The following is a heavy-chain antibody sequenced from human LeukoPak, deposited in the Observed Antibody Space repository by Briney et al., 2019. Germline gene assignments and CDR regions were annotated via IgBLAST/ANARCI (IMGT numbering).Heavy chain of an antibody. Sequence: GGSLRLSCAAPGFTFSSYSMNWVRQAPGKGLEWVSSISSSSSYIYYADSVKGRFTISRDNAKNSLYLQMNSLRAEDTAVYYCARDLGDTSCHPWGQGTLVTVSS. CDR2: ISSSSSYI. D-gene: IGHD2-2*01. V-gene: IGHV3-21*01. J-gene: IGHJ5*02. CDR1: GFTFSSYS. CDR3: ARDLGDTSCHP.